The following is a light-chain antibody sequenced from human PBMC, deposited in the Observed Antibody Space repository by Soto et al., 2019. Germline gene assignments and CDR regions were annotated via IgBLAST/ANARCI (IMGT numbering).Light chain of an antibody. V-gene: IGKV1-5*03. CDR2: KAS. Sequence: DIQMTPSPSTLSASVGYIVTITFRSSQSISSWLAWYQQKPGKAPKLLIYKASSLESGVPSRFSGSGSGTEFTLTISSLQPDDFATYYCKQYNSPWTFGQGTKVDIK. CDR3: KQYNSPWT. CDR1: QSISSW. J-gene: IGKJ1*01.